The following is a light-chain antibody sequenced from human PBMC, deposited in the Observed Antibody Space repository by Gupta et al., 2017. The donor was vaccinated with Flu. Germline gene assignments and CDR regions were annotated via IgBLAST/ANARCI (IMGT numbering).Light chain of an antibody. V-gene: IGLV2-8*01. CDR1: SSDIGHYNF. J-gene: IGLJ1*01. CDR3: NSYAGTYTPFV. Sequence: HSALTQPPSASVSPGQSVTISCPATSSDIGHYNFVSWYQQHPGKAPKLIIYEVNKRPSGVPDRFSGSKSGNTASLTVSGLQAEDEADYYCNSYAGTYTPFVFGTGTKVTVL. CDR2: EVN.